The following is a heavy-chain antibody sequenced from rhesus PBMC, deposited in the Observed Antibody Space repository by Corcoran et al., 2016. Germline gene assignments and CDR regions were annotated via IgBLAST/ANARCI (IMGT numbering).Heavy chain of an antibody. CDR3: ARILTWIQWVQLRKSGFDY. CDR2: INGNSGST. D-gene: IGHD5-30*01. V-gene: IGHV4-80*01. J-gene: IGHJ4*01. Sequence: HVQLQEAGPGLVKPSDTRSLNFTCSCAAITSKWTKRMRNPRGQGLGWTGEINGNSGSTNYNPSLTSRVTISNDASKNQFSLKLSSVTAADTAVYYCARILTWIQWVQLRKSGFDYWGQGVLVTVSS. CDR1: CAAITSKW.